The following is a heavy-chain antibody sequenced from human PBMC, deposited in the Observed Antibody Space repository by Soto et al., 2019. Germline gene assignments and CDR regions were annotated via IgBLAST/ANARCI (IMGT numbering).Heavy chain of an antibody. J-gene: IGHJ6*02. V-gene: IGHV1-69*13. CDR3: ARGRVLDVPYSSSLRSGMDV. CDR1: GGTFLRYA. D-gene: IGHD6-6*01. Sequence: SEQVSFRGSGGTFLRYAISWVRRAPGQGLEWMGGIIPIFGTANYAQKFQGRVTITADESTSTAYMELSSLRSEDTAVYYCARGRVLDVPYSSSLRSGMDVWGQGTTVTVSS. CDR2: IIPIFGTA.